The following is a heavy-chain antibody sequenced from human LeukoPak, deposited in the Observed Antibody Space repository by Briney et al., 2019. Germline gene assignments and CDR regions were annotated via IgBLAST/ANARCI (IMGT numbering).Heavy chain of an antibody. Sequence: PGGSLRLSCAASGFTFSNYGIHWVRQAPGKGLEWVAFIRSDGTNKDYADSVKGRFAMSRDNAKNSLLLQMNSLRAEDTAVYYCARGTPTTRDFDYWGQGTLVTVSS. D-gene: IGHD4-11*01. J-gene: IGHJ4*02. CDR2: IRSDGTNK. CDR1: GFTFSNYG. CDR3: ARGTPTTRDFDY. V-gene: IGHV3-30*02.